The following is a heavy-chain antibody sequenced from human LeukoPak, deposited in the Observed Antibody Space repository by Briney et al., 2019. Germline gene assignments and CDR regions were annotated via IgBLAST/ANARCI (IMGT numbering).Heavy chain of an antibody. Sequence: SVKVSCKASGGTFISYAISWVRQAPGQELEWMGGIIPTFGTANYAQKFQGRVTITADESTSTAYMELSSLRSEDTAVYYCARGLLDGYNLIDYWGQGTLVTVSS. D-gene: IGHD5-24*01. J-gene: IGHJ4*02. V-gene: IGHV1-69*13. CDR1: GGTFISYA. CDR2: IIPTFGTA. CDR3: ARGLLDGYNLIDY.